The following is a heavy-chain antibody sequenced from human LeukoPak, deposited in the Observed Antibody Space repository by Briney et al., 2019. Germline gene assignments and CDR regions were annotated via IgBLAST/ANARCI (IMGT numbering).Heavy chain of an antibody. J-gene: IGHJ3*02. Sequence: PGGSLRLSCAASGFTFSNAWMSWVRQAPGKGLEWVGRIKSKTDGGTTDYAAPVKGRFTISRDDSKNTLYLQMNSLKTEDTAVYYCTTDRHGIAIFGVVLNLSDAFDIWGQGTMVTVSS. V-gene: IGHV3-15*01. CDR2: IKSKTDGGTT. CDR1: GFTFSNAW. CDR3: TTDRHGIAIFGVVLNLSDAFDI. D-gene: IGHD3-3*01.